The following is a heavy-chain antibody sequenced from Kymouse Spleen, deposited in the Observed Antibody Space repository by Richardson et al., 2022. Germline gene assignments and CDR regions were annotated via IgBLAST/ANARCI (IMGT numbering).Heavy chain of an antibody. V-gene: IGHV3-49*05. CDR3: TRGSRYSYGPLFDY. Sequence: EVQLVESGGGLVKPGRSLRLSCTASGFTFGDYAMSWFRQAPGKGLEWVGFIRSKAYGGTTEYAASVKGRFTISRDDSKSIAYLQMNSLKTEDTAVYYCTRGSRYSYGPLFDYWGQGTLVTVSS. CDR2: IRSKAYGGTT. D-gene: IGHD5-18,IGHD5-18*01. CDR1: GFTFGDYA. J-gene: IGHJ4*02.